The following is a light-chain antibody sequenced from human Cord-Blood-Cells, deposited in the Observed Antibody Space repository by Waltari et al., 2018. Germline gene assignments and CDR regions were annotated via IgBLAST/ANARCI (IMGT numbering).Light chain of an antibody. Sequence: SSELTQDPAVSVALGQTVRITCQGDSLRSYYASWYQQKPGQAPVLVIYGKNNRPSGIPDRFSGSSSVNTASLTITGAQAEDEADYYCNSRDSSGNHPWVFGGGTKLTVL. CDR2: GKN. J-gene: IGLJ3*02. V-gene: IGLV3-19*01. CDR3: NSRDSSGNHPWV. CDR1: SLRSYY.